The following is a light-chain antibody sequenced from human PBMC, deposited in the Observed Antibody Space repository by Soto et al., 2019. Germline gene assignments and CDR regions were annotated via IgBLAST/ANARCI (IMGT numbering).Light chain of an antibody. CDR1: QNIRNW. CDR2: DDS. Sequence: DIQMTQSPSTLSASVGDSVTITCRASQNIRNWLAWYQQKPGKAPNPLIYDDSSLKSGVPSRFSGSGSGTEFTLTISSLQPDDFATYYCQQYSTYSTFGQGTRLEIK. J-gene: IGKJ5*01. CDR3: QQYSTYST. V-gene: IGKV1-5*01.